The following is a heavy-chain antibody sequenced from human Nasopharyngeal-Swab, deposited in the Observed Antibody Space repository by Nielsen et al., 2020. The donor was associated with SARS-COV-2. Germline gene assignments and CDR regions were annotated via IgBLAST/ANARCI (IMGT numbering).Heavy chain of an antibody. CDR2: VNQDGSRT. J-gene: IGHJ4*02. CDR1: GVIFSKYW. CDR3: VKHQGSSSDQ. Sequence: GESLKISCVASGVIFSKYWMHWVRQAPGKALVWVSRVNQDGSRTDYADSVRGRFTISRDNAKNTLYLQMNSLRVEDTAVYYCVKHQGSSSDQWGQGTLVTVSS. V-gene: IGHV3-74*01.